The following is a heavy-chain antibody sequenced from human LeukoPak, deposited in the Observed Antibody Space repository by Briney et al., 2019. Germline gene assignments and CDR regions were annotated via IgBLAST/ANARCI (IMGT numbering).Heavy chain of an antibody. Sequence: ASVKVSCKASGYTFTGYYMHWLRQAPGQGLEWMGRINPNSGGTNYAQKFQGRVTMTRDTSISTAYMELSRLRSDDTAVYYCANGITIFGVGTPVGYFQHWGQGTLVTVSS. CDR2: INPNSGGT. J-gene: IGHJ1*01. V-gene: IGHV1-2*06. CDR1: GYTFTGYY. D-gene: IGHD3-3*01. CDR3: ANGITIFGVGTPVGYFQH.